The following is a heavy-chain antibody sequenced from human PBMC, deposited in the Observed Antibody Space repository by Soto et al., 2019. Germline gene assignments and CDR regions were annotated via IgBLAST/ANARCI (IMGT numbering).Heavy chain of an antibody. Sequence: QVQLVESGGGVVQPGRSLRLSCAASGFTFSSYGMHWVRQAPGKGLEWVAVISYDGSNKYYADSVKGRFTISRDNSKNTLYLQMNSLRAEDTAVYYCAKDFGGYISSWTYYFDYWGQGTLVTVSS. CDR1: GFTFSSYG. CDR2: ISYDGSNK. CDR3: AKDFGGYISSWTYYFDY. D-gene: IGHD6-13*01. V-gene: IGHV3-30*18. J-gene: IGHJ4*02.